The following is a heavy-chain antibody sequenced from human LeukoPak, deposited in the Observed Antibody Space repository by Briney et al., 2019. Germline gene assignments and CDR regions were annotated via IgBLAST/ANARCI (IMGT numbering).Heavy chain of an antibody. V-gene: IGHV3-23*01. Sequence: PGGSLRLSCAASGLTFSSYAMSWVRQAPGKGLEWVSAISGSGGSTYYADSVKGRFTISRDNSKNTLYLQVNSLRAEDTAVYYCAKGQAAARWFDPWGQGTLATVSS. CDR3: AKGQAAARWFDP. CDR2: ISGSGGST. D-gene: IGHD6-13*01. CDR1: GLTFSSYA. J-gene: IGHJ5*02.